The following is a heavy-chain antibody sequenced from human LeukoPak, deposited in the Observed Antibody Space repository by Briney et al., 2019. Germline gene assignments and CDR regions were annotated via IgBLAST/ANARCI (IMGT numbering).Heavy chain of an antibody. D-gene: IGHD2-21*01. CDR2: IGDSGDST. J-gene: IGHJ4*02. CDR3: AKTRIESPSGLLWWFEY. CDR1: GFTLSHYA. V-gene: IGHV3-23*01. Sequence: GGSLPLPRQDSGFTLSHYAMRWVHPAAGKGLAWVYAIGDSGDSTYYAPLVQGPFHISSDNFKSKMYLQMNSLRAEDTALYYCAKTRIESPSGLLWWFEYWGQGTLVTVSS.